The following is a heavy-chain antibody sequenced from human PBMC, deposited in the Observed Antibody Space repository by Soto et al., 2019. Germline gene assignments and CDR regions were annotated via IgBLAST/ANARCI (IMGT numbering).Heavy chain of an antibody. CDR1: GFTFSSYG. CDR2: ISYDGTNR. V-gene: IGHV3-30*18. CDR3: AKGQSGYARYAREV. J-gene: IGHJ6*01. Sequence: QVQLVESGGGVVQPGRSLRLSCAASGFTFSSYGMHWVRQAPGKGLEWVAVISYDGTNRNHADSVKGRFTISRDNSKNTLHFQINSLICEATAVYYSAKGQSGYARYAREVWRQGTAVNVS. D-gene: IGHD5-12*01.